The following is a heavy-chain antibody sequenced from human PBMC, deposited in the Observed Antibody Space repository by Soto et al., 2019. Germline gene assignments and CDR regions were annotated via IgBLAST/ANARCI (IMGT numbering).Heavy chain of an antibody. CDR3: ARDKAEYYSSSWYSKGSFDF. J-gene: IGHJ4*02. D-gene: IGHD6-13*01. V-gene: IGHV3-21*01. CDR1: GFTFSSYS. CDR2: ISSSSSYI. Sequence: LSLTCAASGFTFSSYSMNWVRQAPGKGLEWVSSISSSSSYIYYADSVKGRFTISRDNAKNSLYLQMNSLRAEDTAVYYCARDKAEYYSSSWYSKGSFDFWGQGTLVPVSS.